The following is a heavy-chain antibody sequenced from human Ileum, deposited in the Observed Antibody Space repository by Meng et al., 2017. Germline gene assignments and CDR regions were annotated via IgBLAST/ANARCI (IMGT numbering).Heavy chain of an antibody. CDR2: TYYRSRWYN. Sequence: QAQSQQARPVLVKPPPTPPLPWAISGDSVYSNSGAWTWIRQSPSRGLEWLGRTYYRSRWYNDYAVSVKSRMTINPDTSKNQFFLQLNSVTPEDTAVYYCAREVIAGFNWFDPWGQGTLVTVSS. CDR1: GDSVYSNSGA. CDR3: AREVIAGFNWFDP. J-gene: IGHJ5*02. D-gene: IGHD3-10*01. V-gene: IGHV6-1*01.